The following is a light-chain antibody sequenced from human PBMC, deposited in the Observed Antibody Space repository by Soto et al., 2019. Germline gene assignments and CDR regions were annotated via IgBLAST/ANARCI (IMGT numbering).Light chain of an antibody. CDR2: EVS. V-gene: IGLV2-14*01. Sequence: QSALTQPASVSGSPGQAITISCTGTNSDVGGFAYVSWYQHHPGKAPKLMIYEVSNRPSGVSNRFSGSKSGNTASLTISGLQAEDEADYYCSSYTTTSSSAPYVFGTGTQLTVL. J-gene: IGLJ1*01. CDR1: NSDVGGFAY. CDR3: SSYTTTSSSAPYV.